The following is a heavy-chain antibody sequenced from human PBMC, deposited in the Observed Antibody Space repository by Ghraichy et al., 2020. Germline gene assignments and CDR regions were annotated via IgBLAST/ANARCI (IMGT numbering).Heavy chain of an antibody. V-gene: IGHV3-23*01. CDR1: GFTFKSYV. J-gene: IGHJ2*01. D-gene: IGHD3-16*01. CDR2: ITGSGSNT. Sequence: GESLNISCAASGFTFKSYVMNWVRQAPGKGLEWVSGITGSGSNTYYADSVKGRCTISRDNSKNTLYLQMNNLRVEDTAVYYCAKDYSDYGCYFDLWGRGTLVTVSS. CDR3: AKDYSDYGCYFDL.